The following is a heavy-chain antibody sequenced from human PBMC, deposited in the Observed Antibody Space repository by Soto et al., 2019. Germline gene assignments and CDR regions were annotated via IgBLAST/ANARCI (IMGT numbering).Heavy chain of an antibody. V-gene: IGHV1-69*12. J-gene: IGHJ6*02. D-gene: IGHD3-22*01. CDR3: ARRRSGYGEWGMDV. CDR1: GGTFSSYA. CDR2: IIPIFGTA. Sequence: QVQLVQSGAEVKKPGSSVKVSCKASGGTFSSYAISWVRQAPGQGLEWMGGIIPIFGTANYAQKFQGRVTXXAXEXXSTAYMELSSLRSEDTAVYYCARRRSGYGEWGMDVWGQGTTVTVSS.